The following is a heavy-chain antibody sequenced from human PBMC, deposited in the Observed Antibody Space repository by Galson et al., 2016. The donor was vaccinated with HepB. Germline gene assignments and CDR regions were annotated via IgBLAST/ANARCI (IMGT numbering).Heavy chain of an antibody. J-gene: IGHJ4*02. V-gene: IGHV3-7*04. CDR1: GFTFSSYW. CDR3: TRTISATAGID. CDR2: IKQDGSEK. D-gene: IGHD6-13*01. Sequence: SLRLSCAASGFTFSSYWMSWVRQAPGKGLEWLANIKQDGSEKYYVDSVRGRFTISRGNAMNSLYLHMSSLRAEDTALYSCTRTISATAGIDWGQGTLVTVSS.